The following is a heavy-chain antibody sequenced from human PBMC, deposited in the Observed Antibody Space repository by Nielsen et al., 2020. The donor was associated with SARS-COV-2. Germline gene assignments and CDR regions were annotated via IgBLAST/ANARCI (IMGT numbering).Heavy chain of an antibody. CDR1: GYTFSTYG. CDR2: IRVHSGDA. Sequence: ASVKVSCKASGYTFSTYGITWVRQAPGQGLEWMGWIRVHSGDANYAQNLQGRVTMTTDTSTNTAYMELRSLTSDDTAVYYCARDQAAAGMWYFDYWGQGTQVTVSS. CDR3: ARDQAAAGMWYFDY. D-gene: IGHD6-13*01. V-gene: IGHV1-18*01. J-gene: IGHJ4*02.